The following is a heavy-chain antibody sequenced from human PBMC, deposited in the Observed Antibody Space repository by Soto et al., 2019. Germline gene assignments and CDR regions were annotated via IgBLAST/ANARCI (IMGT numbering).Heavy chain of an antibody. CDR2: IYPADSDT. D-gene: IGHD6-13*01. J-gene: IGHJ4*02. CDR3: VRTPGIAAAGPFDY. CDR1: GYSFTSYW. V-gene: IGHV5-51*01. Sequence: GESLKISCKGSGYSFTSYWIGWVRQMPGKGLEWMAIIYPADSDTRYSPSFQGQVTISADKSISTAYLQWSSLKASDTAMYYCVRTPGIAAAGPFDYWGQGTLVTVSS.